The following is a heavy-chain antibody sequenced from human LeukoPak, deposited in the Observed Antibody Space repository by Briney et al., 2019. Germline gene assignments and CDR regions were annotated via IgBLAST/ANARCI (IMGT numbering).Heavy chain of an antibody. CDR3: ARDRGWLDAFDI. CDR2: IYTSGST. Sequence: SETLSLTCTVSGGSISSDYWSWIRQPAGKGLEWIGRIYTSGSTNYNPSLKSRVTMSADTSKNQFSLKLSSVTAADTAVYYCARDRGWLDAFDIWGQGTMVTVSS. V-gene: IGHV4-4*07. J-gene: IGHJ3*02. D-gene: IGHD6-19*01. CDR1: GGSISSDY.